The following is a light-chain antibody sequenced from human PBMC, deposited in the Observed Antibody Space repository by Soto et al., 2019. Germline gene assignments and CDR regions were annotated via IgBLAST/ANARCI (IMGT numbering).Light chain of an antibody. CDR2: KAS. Sequence: DIQMTQSPSTLSASVGDRVTITCRASQSISSWLAWYQQKQGKAPTLLIYKASSLESGVPSRFSGSGSGTEFTLTISSLQPDDFATYYCQQYNSYPITFGQGTRLEIK. J-gene: IGKJ5*01. CDR3: QQYNSYPIT. CDR1: QSISSW. V-gene: IGKV1-5*03.